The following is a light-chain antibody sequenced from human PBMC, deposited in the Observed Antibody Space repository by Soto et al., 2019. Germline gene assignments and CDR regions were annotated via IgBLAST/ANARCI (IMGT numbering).Light chain of an antibody. CDR2: DVN. CDR1: SSDVGGYNY. Sequence: QSALTQPASVSGSPGQPITISCTGTSSDVGGYNYVSWYQQHPGKAPKLMIYDVNNRPSGVFNRFSGSKPGNTSSLTIPGYQAQDEADYYCSSYTSSSTRVVFGGGTKVTVL. J-gene: IGLJ2*01. V-gene: IGLV2-14*01. CDR3: SSYTSSSTRVV.